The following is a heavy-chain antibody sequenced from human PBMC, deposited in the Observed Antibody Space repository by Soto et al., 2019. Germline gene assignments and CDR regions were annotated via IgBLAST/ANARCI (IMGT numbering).Heavy chain of an antibody. D-gene: IGHD6-6*01. V-gene: IGHV1-2*04. J-gene: IGHJ3*02. CDR1: GYTFTGYY. CDR2: INPSSGGT. CDR3: ATSSIAARSDAFDI. Sequence: ASVKVSCKASGYTFTGYYMHWVRQAPGQGLEWMGWINPSSGGTNYAQKFQGWVTMTRDTSISTAYMELSRLRSDDTAVYYCATSSIAARSDAFDIWGQGTMVTVSS.